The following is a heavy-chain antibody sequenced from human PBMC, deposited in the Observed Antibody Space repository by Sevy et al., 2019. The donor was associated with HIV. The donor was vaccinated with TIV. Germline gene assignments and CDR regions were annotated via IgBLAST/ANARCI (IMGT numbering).Heavy chain of an antibody. V-gene: IGHV3-11*01. J-gene: IGHJ4*02. CDR2: ISSSGSTI. Sequence: GGSLRLSCAASGFTLSDYYMSWIRQAPGKGLEWVSYISSSGSTIYYADSVKGRITISRDNAKNSLYLQMNSLRAEDTAVYYCATHSAARPWYFDYWGQGTLVTVSS. CDR3: ATHSAARPWYFDY. D-gene: IGHD6-6*01. CDR1: GFTLSDYY.